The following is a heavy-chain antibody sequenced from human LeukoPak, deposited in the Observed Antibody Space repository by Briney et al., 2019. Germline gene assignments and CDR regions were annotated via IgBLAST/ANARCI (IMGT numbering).Heavy chain of an antibody. D-gene: IGHD3-10*01. CDR3: ARPYLWFGEAGVAFDI. Sequence: SETLSLTCTVSGYSISSGYYWGWIRQPPGKGLEWIGSIYHSGSTYYNPSLKSRVTISVDTSKNQFSLKLSSVTAADTAVYYCARPYLWFGEAGVAFDIWGRGTMVTVSS. CDR2: IYHSGST. V-gene: IGHV4-38-2*02. J-gene: IGHJ3*02. CDR1: GYSISSGYY.